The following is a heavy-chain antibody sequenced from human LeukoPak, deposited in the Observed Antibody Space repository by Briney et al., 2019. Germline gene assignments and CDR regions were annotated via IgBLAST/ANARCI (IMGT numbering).Heavy chain of an antibody. V-gene: IGHV3-23*01. CDR1: GLTFSRYS. Sequence: GGSLRLSCVVSGLTFSRYSMSWVRQAPGKGLEWVSGISAGGGNAWYPDSVKGRFTISRDNSKNTLFLQMDSLRVEDTAIYYCAKDAAGPEHWGQGTRVTVSS. J-gene: IGHJ1*01. CDR2: ISAGGGNA. D-gene: IGHD6-13*01. CDR3: AKDAAGPEH.